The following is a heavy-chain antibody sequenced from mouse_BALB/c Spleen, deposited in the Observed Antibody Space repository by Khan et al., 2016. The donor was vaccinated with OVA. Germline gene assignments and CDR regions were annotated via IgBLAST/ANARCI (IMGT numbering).Heavy chain of an antibody. CDR1: GYSITTDYA. D-gene: IGHD4-1*01. J-gene: IGHJ3*01. V-gene: IGHV3-2*02. CDR3: DGLGPGFSY. Sequence: EVQLEESGPGLVKPSQSLSLTCTVTGYSITTDYAWNWIRQFPGNQQEWMDNISYRGSTSYNPSLKSRISITRDTSKNQFFLQLNSVTSEDTATFYCDGLGPGFSYWGQGTLVTVSA. CDR2: ISYRGST.